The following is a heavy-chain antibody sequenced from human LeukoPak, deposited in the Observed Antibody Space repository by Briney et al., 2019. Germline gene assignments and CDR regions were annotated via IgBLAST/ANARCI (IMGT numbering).Heavy chain of an antibody. CDR1: GFTFSSYA. CDR3: ARDNYYDSSGLGY. CDR2: ISSSSSYI. D-gene: IGHD3-22*01. J-gene: IGHJ4*02. Sequence: GGSLRLSCAAPGFTFSSYAMSWVRQAPGKGLEWVSSISSSSSYIYYADSVKGRFTISRDNAKNSLYLQMNSLRAEDTAVYYCARDNYYDSSGLGYWGQGTLVTVPS. V-gene: IGHV3-21*01.